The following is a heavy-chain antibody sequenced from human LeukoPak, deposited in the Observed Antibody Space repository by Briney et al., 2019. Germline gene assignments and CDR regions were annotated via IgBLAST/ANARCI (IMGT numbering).Heavy chain of an antibody. D-gene: IGHD3-10*01. CDR1: GGTFSRYA. V-gene: IGHV1-69*05. J-gene: IGHJ3*02. Sequence: GASGKVSCKASGGTFSRYAISWVRQAPGQGLEWMGRIIPIFGTANYAQKFQGRVTVTTDESTSTAYMELSSLRSEDTAVYYCARDQEAYYYGSGSSLYIWGQGTMVTVSS. CDR2: IIPIFGTA. CDR3: ARDQEAYYYGSGSSLYI.